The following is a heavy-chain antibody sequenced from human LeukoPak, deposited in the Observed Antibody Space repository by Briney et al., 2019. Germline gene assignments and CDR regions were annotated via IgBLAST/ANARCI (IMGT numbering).Heavy chain of an antibody. D-gene: IGHD3-3*01. V-gene: IGHV4-34*01. CDR1: GGSFSGYY. Sequence: SETLSLTCAVYGGSFSGYYWSWIRQPPGKGLGWIGEINHSGSTNYNPSLKSRVTISVDTSKNQFSLKLSSVTAADTAVYYCARAKLYMDFWSNAFDIWGQGTMVTVSS. J-gene: IGHJ3*02. CDR3: ARAKLYMDFWSNAFDI. CDR2: INHSGST.